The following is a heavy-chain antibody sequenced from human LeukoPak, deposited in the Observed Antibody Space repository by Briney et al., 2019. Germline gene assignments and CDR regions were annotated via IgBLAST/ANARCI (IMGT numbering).Heavy chain of an antibody. J-gene: IGHJ4*02. D-gene: IGHD1-26*01. V-gene: IGHV1-2*02. CDR1: GYTFTSYY. CDR3: ARDQVGATTAFGY. CDR2: INPNSGGT. Sequence: ASVKVSCKASGYTFTSYYMHWVRQAPGQGLEWMGWINPNSGGTNYAQKFQGRVTMTRDTSISTAYMELSRLRSDDTAVYYCARDQVGATTAFGYWGQGTLVTVSS.